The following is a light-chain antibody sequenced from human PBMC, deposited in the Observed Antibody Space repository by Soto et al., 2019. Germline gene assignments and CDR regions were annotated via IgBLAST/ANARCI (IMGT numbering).Light chain of an antibody. Sequence: PGERATLSCRASQSVSSNSLAWYQQKPGQAPRLLIYGASSRATGTPDRFSGSGSGTDFTLTISRLEPEDFAVYYCQQFGGSPPSWTFGQRTKVEI. CDR1: QSVSSNS. CDR3: QQFGGSPPSWT. J-gene: IGKJ1*01. V-gene: IGKV3-20*01. CDR2: GAS.